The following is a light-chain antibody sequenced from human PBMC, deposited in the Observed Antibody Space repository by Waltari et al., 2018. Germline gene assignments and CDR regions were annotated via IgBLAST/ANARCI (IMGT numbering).Light chain of an antibody. Sequence: IVLTQSPDTLAVSLGERATINCKSSQSVLYISNNKNYLAWYQQKPGQPPRLLIHWASARESGVPDRFSGSGSGTDFTLTISSLQAEDVAVYYCQQYYSSPWTFGQGTKVEIK. CDR1: QSVLYISNNKNY. CDR2: WAS. J-gene: IGKJ1*01. CDR3: QQYYSSPWT. V-gene: IGKV4-1*01.